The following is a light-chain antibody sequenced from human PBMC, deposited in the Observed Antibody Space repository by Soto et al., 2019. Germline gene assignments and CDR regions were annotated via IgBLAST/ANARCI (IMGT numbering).Light chain of an antibody. J-gene: IGLJ3*02. V-gene: IGLV2-11*01. CDR1: SRDVGNYNY. Sequence: QSALTQPRSVSGSPGQSVTISCTGTSRDVGNYNYVSWYQQHPGKAPKLMIYDVTKRPSGVPDRFSGSKSGNTASLTVSGLQTEDEANYYCCSYAGSYTYWVFGGGTKLTVL. CDR3: CSYAGSYTYWV. CDR2: DVT.